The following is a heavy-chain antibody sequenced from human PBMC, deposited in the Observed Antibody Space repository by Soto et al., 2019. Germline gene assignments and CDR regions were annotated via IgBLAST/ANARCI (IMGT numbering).Heavy chain of an antibody. CDR3: ANGRYHDFWSRYYQFDY. Sequence: QVHLVQSGAEVKKPGASVKLSCKASGYTFSGYVMHWLRQAPGQRLEWMGWINAGNANTQYSQKFQGRVTITRDTSASAVYLELSSLRSEDTAVYYCANGRYHDFWSRYYQFDYWGQGTLVTVSS. V-gene: IGHV1-3*01. J-gene: IGHJ4*02. D-gene: IGHD3-3*01. CDR1: GYTFSGYV. CDR2: INAGNANT.